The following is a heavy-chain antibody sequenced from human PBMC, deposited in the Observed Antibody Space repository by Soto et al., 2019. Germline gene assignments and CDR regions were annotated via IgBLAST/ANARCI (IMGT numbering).Heavy chain of an antibody. J-gene: IGHJ4*02. CDR2: INQDGSET. D-gene: IGHD7-27*01. Sequence: GGSLRLSCGTSGFIFSAHWMAWVRQAPGKGLEWVANINQDGSETNFVDSVKGRFTISRDNARNSVYLQMNRLRAEDTALYYCVISTGKFYADFDYWGQGTQVTVSS. CDR1: GFIFSAHW. CDR3: VISTGKFYADFDY. V-gene: IGHV3-7*03.